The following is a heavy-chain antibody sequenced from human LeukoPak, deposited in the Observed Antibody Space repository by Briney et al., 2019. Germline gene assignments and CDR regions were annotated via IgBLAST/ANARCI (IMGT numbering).Heavy chain of an antibody. CDR1: GFTFSNYA. Sequence: GGSLRLSCAASGFTFSNYAMSWVRQAPGKGLEWVSTISTNGASTYYAASVKGRFTISRDNAKNSLYLQMNSLRAEDTAVYYCARRYYDSSGYRYWGQGTLVTVSS. D-gene: IGHD3-22*01. CDR3: ARRYYDSSGYRY. CDR2: ISTNGAST. V-gene: IGHV3-23*01. J-gene: IGHJ4*02.